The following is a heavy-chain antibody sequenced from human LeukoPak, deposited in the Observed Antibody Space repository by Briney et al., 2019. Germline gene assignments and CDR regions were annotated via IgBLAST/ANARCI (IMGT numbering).Heavy chain of an antibody. V-gene: IGHV4-39*07. D-gene: IGHD3-10*01. CDR2: IYYSGST. Sequence: AKPSETLSLTCTVSGGSISSSSYYWGWIRQPPGKGLEWIGSIYYSGSTYYNPSLKSRVTISVDTSKNQFSLKLSSVTAADTAVYYCARDPVLLWFGELLNAFDIWGQGTMVTVSS. J-gene: IGHJ3*02. CDR3: ARDPVLLWFGELLNAFDI. CDR1: GGSISSSSYY.